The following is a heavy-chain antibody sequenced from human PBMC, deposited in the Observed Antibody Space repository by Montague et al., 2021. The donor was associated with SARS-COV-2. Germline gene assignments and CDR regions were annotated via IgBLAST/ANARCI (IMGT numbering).Heavy chain of an antibody. Sequence: CTISGDSASTNSGTWNWVRLSPSRGLEWLGRTYYRSEWYSDYSVSVKSRISISPDTSKNQFSLQLNSMTPEDTAVYYCARAERGSCGDGNCYQYFFNYWGQGTLVTVSS. CDR3: ARAERGSCGDGNCYQYFFNY. J-gene: IGHJ4*02. D-gene: IGHD2-15*01. V-gene: IGHV6-1*01. CDR2: TYYRSEWYS. CDR1: GDSASTNSGT.